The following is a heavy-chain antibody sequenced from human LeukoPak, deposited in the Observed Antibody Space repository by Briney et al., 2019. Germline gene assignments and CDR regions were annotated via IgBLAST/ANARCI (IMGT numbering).Heavy chain of an antibody. D-gene: IGHD5-24*01. Sequence: PGGSLRLSCTASEFTVSRNYMLWVRQAPGKGLEWVSLIFSNGDTHYADSVKGRSTISRDTSKNTVSLQMNSLGVEDTAMYYCTRDQMNYWGQGTLVTVSS. J-gene: IGHJ4*02. CDR2: IFSNGDT. CDR1: EFTVSRNY. V-gene: IGHV3-53*01. CDR3: TRDQMNY.